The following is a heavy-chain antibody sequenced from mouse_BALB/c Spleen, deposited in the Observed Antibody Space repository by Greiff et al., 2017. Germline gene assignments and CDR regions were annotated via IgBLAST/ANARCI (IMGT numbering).Heavy chain of an antibody. CDR3: ARDYPYYYAMDY. V-gene: IGHV3-6*02. Sequence: ESGPGLVKPSQSLSLTCSVTGYSITSGYYWNWIRQFPGKKLEWMGYISYDGSNNYNPSLKNRISITRDTSKNQFFLKLNSVTTEDTATYSCARDYPYYYAMDYWGQGTSVTVSS. J-gene: IGHJ4*01. D-gene: IGHD5-5*01. CDR1: GYSITSGYY. CDR2: ISYDGSN.